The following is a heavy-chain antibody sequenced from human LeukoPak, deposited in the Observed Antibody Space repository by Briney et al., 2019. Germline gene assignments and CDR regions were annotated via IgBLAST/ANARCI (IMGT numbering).Heavy chain of an antibody. CDR3: ARASLLVWFGELLSPFDY. CDR2: TYYRSKWYN. J-gene: IGHJ4*02. D-gene: IGHD3-10*01. V-gene: IGHV6-1*01. Sequence: SQTLSLTCAISGDSVSSNSAAWNWIRQSPSRGLEWLGRTYYRSKWYNDYAVSVKSRITIKPDSSKDQFSLQLNSVTPEDTAVYYCARASLLVWFGELLSPFDYWGQGTLVTVSS. CDR1: GDSVSSNSAA.